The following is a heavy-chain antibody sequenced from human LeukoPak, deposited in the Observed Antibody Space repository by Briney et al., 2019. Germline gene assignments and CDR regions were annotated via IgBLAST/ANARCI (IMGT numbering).Heavy chain of an antibody. CDR1: GFTFSSYS. CDR3: ARVGVLRFLERPYGMDV. V-gene: IGHV3-48*02. Sequence: GGSLRLSCAASGFTFSSYSMNWVRQAPGKGLEWVSYISSSSTIYYADSVKGRFTISRDNAKNSLYLQMNSLRDEDTAVYYCARVGVLRFLERPYGMDVWGQGTTVTVSS. CDR2: ISSSSTI. D-gene: IGHD3-3*01. J-gene: IGHJ6*02.